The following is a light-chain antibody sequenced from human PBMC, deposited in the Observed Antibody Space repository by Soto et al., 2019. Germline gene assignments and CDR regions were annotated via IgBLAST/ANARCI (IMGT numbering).Light chain of an antibody. V-gene: IGKV3-11*01. CDR2: DVS. J-gene: IGKJ4*01. CDR1: QSVSSF. CDR3: QQRINWPLT. Sequence: EIVLTQSPATLSLSPGERAILSCKASQSVSSFLAWYQQKPGQAPRLLIYDVSSRATGSPTRFSGSGSGTDFTLTISSLEPEDFAVYYCQQRINWPLTFGGGTKVEIK.